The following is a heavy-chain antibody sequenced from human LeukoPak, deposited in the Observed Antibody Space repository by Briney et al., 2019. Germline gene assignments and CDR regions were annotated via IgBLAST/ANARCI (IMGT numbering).Heavy chain of an antibody. J-gene: IGHJ3*02. D-gene: IGHD4-17*01. CDR2: ISGSGCST. V-gene: IGHV3-23*01. CDR3: DKDWEYGDYSGAFDI. Sequence: GGSLRLSCAASGFTFSSYAMSWVRHAPGKGREWVSAISGSGCSTYYADSVKGRFTISRDNSKNTLYLQMNSLRAEDTAVYYCDKDWEYGDYSGAFDIWGQGTMVTVCS. CDR1: GFTFSSYA.